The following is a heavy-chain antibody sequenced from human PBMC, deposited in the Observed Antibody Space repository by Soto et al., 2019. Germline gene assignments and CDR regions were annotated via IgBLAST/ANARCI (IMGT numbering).Heavy chain of an antibody. D-gene: IGHD2-2*01. CDR2: IIPILGIA. J-gene: IGHJ4*02. CDR1: GGTFSSYT. V-gene: IGHV1-69*02. CDR3: AQLYCSSTSCYYDDY. Sequence: QVQLVHSGAEVKKPGSSVKVSCKASGGTFSSYTISWVRQAPGQGLEWMGRIIPILGIANYAQKFQGRVTITADKSTSTAYMELSSLRSEDTAVYYCAQLYCSSTSCYYDDYWGQGTLVTVSS.